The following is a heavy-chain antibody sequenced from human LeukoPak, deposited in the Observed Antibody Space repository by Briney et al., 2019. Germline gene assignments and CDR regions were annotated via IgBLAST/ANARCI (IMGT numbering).Heavy chain of an antibody. CDR2: IYHSGST. V-gene: IGHV4-38-2*02. CDR1: GYSISSGYY. CDR3: ASPHSSGWT. J-gene: IGHJ5*02. D-gene: IGHD6-19*01. Sequence: SETLSLTCTVYGYSISSGYYWGWIRQPPGKGLEWIGSIYHSGSTYYNPSLKSRVTISVDTSKNQFSLKLSSVTAADTAVYYCASPHSSGWTWGQGTLVTVSS.